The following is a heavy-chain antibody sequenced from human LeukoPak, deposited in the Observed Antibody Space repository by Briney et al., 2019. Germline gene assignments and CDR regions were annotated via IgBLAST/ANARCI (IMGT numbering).Heavy chain of an antibody. CDR3: ARERYYGEEHYFDY. J-gene: IGHJ4*02. V-gene: IGHV4-59*01. CDR2: IYYSGST. CDR1: GGSISSYS. Sequence: SETLSLTCTVSGGSISSYSWSWIRQPPGKGLEWIGVIYYSGSTNYNPSLKSRVSISVDTSKNQFSLKLSSVTAADTAIYYCARERYYGEEHYFDYWGQGTLVTVSS. D-gene: IGHD4-17*01.